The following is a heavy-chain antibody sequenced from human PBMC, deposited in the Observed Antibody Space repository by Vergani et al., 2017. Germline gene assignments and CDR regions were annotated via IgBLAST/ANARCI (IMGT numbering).Heavy chain of an antibody. D-gene: IGHD3-3*01. Sequence: EVQLVQSGAEVKKPGESLKISCKGSGNSFTSYWIGWVRQMPGKGLEWMGIIYPGDSDTRYSPSFQGQVTISADKSISTAYLQWSSLKASDTAMYYCARFFDFWSGCMKGGWFDPWGQGTLVTVSS. CDR1: GNSFTSYW. CDR3: ARFFDFWSGCMKGGWFDP. J-gene: IGHJ5*02. V-gene: IGHV5-51*03. CDR2: IYPGDSDT.